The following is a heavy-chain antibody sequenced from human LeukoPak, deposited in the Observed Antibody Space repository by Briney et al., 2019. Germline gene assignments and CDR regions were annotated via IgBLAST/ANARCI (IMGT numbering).Heavy chain of an antibody. CDR1: GGSISSHY. CDR3: ARDGSSWSHDAFDI. D-gene: IGHD6-13*01. V-gene: IGHV4-4*07. Sequence: PSETLSLTCTVSGGSISSHYWSWIRQPAGKGLDWIGRIYTSGSTNYNPSLKSRVTMSVDTSKNQFSLKLSSVTAADTAVYYCARDGSSWSHDAFDIWGQGTMVTVSS. J-gene: IGHJ3*02. CDR2: IYTSGST.